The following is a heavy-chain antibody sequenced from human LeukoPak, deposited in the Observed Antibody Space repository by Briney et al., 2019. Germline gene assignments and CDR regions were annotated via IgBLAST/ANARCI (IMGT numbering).Heavy chain of an antibody. V-gene: IGHV3-23*01. CDR2: ISGSGGST. Sequence: GGSLRLSCAASGFTFSSYAMSWVRQAPGKGLEWVSVISGSGGSTYYADSVKGRFTISRDNSKNTLYLQMNSLRAEDTAVYYCAKGDSEDIVVVPAAMLGAFDIWGQGTMVTVSS. J-gene: IGHJ3*02. D-gene: IGHD2-2*01. CDR3: AKGDSEDIVVVPAAMLGAFDI. CDR1: GFTFSSYA.